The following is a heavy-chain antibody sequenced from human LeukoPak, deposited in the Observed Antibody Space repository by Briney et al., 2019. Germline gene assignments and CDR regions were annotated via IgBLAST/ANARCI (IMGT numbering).Heavy chain of an antibody. Sequence: GGSLRLSCAASGFTFSSYWMHWVRQAPGKGLEWVSVIYSGGSTYYADSVKGRFTISRDNSKNTLYLQMNSLRAEDTAVYYCARDRPIAYCGGDCYINWGQGTLVTVSS. J-gene: IGHJ4*02. CDR3: ARDRPIAYCGGDCYIN. CDR2: IYSGGST. V-gene: IGHV3-53*01. D-gene: IGHD2-21*02. CDR1: GFTFSSYW.